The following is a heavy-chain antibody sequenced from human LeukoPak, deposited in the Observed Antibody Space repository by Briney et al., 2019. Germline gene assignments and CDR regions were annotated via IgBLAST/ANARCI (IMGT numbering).Heavy chain of an antibody. V-gene: IGHV3-48*03. D-gene: IGHD5-18*01. CDR3: ARKGGYTYGLVNWFDP. Sequence: GGSLRVSCAASGFTFSSYEMNWVRQAPGKGLEWVSYISSSGSTIYYADSVKGRFTISRDNAKNSLYLQMNSLRAEDTAVYYCARKGGYTYGLVNWFDPWGQGTLVTVSS. CDR2: ISSSGSTI. J-gene: IGHJ5*02. CDR1: GFTFSSYE.